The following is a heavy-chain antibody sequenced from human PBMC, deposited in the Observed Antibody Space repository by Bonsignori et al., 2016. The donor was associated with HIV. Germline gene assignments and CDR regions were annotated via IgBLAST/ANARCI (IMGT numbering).Heavy chain of an antibody. D-gene: IGHD3-3*01. J-gene: IGHJ3*01. CDR2: VYYNGNP. CDR1: GASVSTYY. CDR3: ARDRSLYDMWSGAQGAFDV. V-gene: IGHV4-59*02. Sequence: QVQLQESGPGLVKPSETLSLICTVSGASVSTYYWNWIRQSPGKGLEWIGYVYYNGNPNYNPSLKSRVTMSIDTSNNQISLRLTSMSAADTALYFCARDRSLYDMWSGAQGAFDVWGQGTMVTV.